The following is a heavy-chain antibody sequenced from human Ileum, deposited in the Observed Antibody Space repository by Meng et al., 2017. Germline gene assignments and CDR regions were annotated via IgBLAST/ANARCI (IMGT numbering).Heavy chain of an antibody. J-gene: IGHJ4*02. D-gene: IGHD3-10*01. V-gene: IGHV3-23*01. CDR2: ISGNGYTT. CDR1: GFTFINYA. CDR3: AKYYASGSFYSFDS. Sequence: EVQLLDSGGGLGQPGGSLRRSCAASGFTFINYAMSWVRQAPGKGLQWVSSISGNGYTTFYADSVRGRFSISRDNSNNKLFLQMNSLRADDTAVYYCAKYYASGSFYSFDSWGQGTLVTVSS.